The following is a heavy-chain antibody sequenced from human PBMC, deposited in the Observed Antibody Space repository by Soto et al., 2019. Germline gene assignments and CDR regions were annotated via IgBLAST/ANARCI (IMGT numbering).Heavy chain of an antibody. CDR1: GYTFTKYA. CDR2: INGGNGNT. Sequence: ASVKVSCKAAGYTFTKYAMHWVRQAPGQRLEWMGWINGGNGNTKYSQKFQGRVTITRDTSASTAYMELSSLRSEDTAVYYCARSEQYYSDSSGYYYPSGYCYYGMDYWGQGTTVTVSS. D-gene: IGHD3-22*01. CDR3: ARSEQYYSDSSGYYYPSGYCYYGMDY. J-gene: IGHJ6*02. V-gene: IGHV1-3*01.